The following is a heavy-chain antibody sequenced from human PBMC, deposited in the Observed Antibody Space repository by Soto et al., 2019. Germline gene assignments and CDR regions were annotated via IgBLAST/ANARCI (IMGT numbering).Heavy chain of an antibody. J-gene: IGHJ4*02. Sequence: GGTLRLSWAASGFTFSSFAMSWVRQAPGKGLDWVSAISGSGGSTYSADSVKGRFTISRDNSKNTLYLQMSSLRAEDTAVYYCARGFSAVKGSPPDFWGQGSLVTVSS. CDR3: ARGFSAVKGSPPDF. CDR2: ISGSGGST. V-gene: IGHV3-23*01. CDR1: GFTFSSFA. D-gene: IGHD3-10*01.